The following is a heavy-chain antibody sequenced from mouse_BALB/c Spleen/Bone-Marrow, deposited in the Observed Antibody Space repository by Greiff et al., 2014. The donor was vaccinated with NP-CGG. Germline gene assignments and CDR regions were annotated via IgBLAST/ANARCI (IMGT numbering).Heavy chain of an antibody. Sequence: VQLQQSGPELVKPGASMRISCKASGYSFTGYTMNWVKQSHGKNLEWIGLINPYNGGTSYNQKFKGKATLAVDKSSSTAYMERRRLTSEDSAVYYCARWLLRGGLAYWGQGTLVTVSA. D-gene: IGHD2-3*01. CDR3: ARWLLRGGLAY. CDR1: GYSFTGYT. CDR2: INPYNGGT. J-gene: IGHJ3*01. V-gene: IGHV1-18*01.